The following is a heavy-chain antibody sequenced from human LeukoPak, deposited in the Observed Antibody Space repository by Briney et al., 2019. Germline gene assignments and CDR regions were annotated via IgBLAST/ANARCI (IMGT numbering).Heavy chain of an antibody. D-gene: IGHD1-14*01. CDR3: AKKRQPGYYYYYYGMDV. J-gene: IGHJ6*02. CDR1: GFTFSSYA. Sequence: GASLRLSCAASGFTFSSYAMSWVRQAPGKGLEWVSAISGSGGSTYYADSVKGRFTISRDNSKNTLYLQMKSLRAEDTAVYYCAKKRQPGYYYYYYGMDVWGQGTTVTVSS. V-gene: IGHV3-23*01. CDR2: ISGSGGST.